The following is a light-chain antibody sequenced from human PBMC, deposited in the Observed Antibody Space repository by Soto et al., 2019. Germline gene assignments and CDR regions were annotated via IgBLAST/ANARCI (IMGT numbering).Light chain of an antibody. CDR2: WAS. CDR1: QSVLYSSNNKNY. J-gene: IGKJ5*01. Sequence: DIVMTQSPDSLAVSLGERATINCKSSQSVLYSSNNKNYLAGYQQKPGQPPKLLIYWASTRESGVPDRFSGSGSGTDFTLTISSLQAEDLAVYYCQQYYSTPITCGQGTRLEIK. V-gene: IGKV4-1*01. CDR3: QQYYSTPIT.